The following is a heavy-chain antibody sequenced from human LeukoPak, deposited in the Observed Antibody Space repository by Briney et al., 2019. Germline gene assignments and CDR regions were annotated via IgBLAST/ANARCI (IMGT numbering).Heavy chain of an antibody. J-gene: IGHJ3*02. Sequence: NPGGSLRLSCAASEFTFSSYTMNWVRQAPGKGLEWVSSISSSSSYIHYVDSVKGRFTISRDNAKNSLYLQMNSLRAEDTAVYYCASNGYDYVWGSYPDDAFDIWGQGTMVTVSS. CDR1: EFTFSSYT. V-gene: IGHV3-21*04. CDR2: ISSSSSYI. CDR3: ASNGYDYVWGSYPDDAFDI. D-gene: IGHD3-16*01.